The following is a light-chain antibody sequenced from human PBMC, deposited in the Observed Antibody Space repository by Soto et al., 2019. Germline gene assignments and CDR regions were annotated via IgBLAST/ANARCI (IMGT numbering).Light chain of an antibody. V-gene: IGLV2-14*01. CDR3: SSYTSSSTLWL. CDR1: SSDIGGYNY. CDR2: EVS. Sequence: QSVLTQPASVSGSPGQSITISCTGTSSDIGGYNYVSWYQRHPGKAPKLMIYEVSNRPSGVSDRFSGSKSDNTASLTISGLQAEDEADYYCSSYTSSSTLWLFGGGTKVTVL. J-gene: IGLJ3*02.